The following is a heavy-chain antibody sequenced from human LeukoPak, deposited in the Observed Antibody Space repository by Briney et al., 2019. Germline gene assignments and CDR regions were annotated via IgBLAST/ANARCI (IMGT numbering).Heavy chain of an antibody. J-gene: IGHJ4*02. V-gene: IGHV4-34*01. Sequence: PSETLSLTCAVYGGSFSGYYWSWIRQPPGKGLEWIAEINNSGSTNYNPSLRSRVIISLDTYKNQFSLKLSSVTAADTAVYYCARGPIVLMVYAILGTRPYFDYWGQGTLVTVSS. CDR1: GGSFSGYY. CDR3: ARGPIVLMVYAILGTRPYFDY. CDR2: INNSGST. D-gene: IGHD2-8*01.